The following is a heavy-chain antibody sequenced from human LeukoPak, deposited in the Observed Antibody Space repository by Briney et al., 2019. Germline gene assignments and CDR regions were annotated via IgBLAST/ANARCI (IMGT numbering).Heavy chain of an antibody. J-gene: IGHJ4*02. D-gene: IGHD4-11*01. V-gene: IGHV3-21*01. CDR2: ISGTSTYI. Sequence: GGSLRLSCAASGFTFSKYWMHWVRQAPGRGLEWVSSISGTSTYIYYADSVKGRFTISRDNGKSSMWLQMNSLRADDTAVYYCARGPSVPRLTDRFDYWGQGTLVTVSS. CDR3: ARGPSVPRLTDRFDY. CDR1: GFTFSKYW.